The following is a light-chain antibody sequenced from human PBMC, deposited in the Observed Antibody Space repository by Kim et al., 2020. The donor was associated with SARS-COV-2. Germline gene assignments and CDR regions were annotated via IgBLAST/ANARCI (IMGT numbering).Light chain of an antibody. V-gene: IGKV3D-15*01. CDR1: GSVKKD. Sequence: SPGGRATPFSRASGSVKKDLPGYHHNAGHAPRLLIWGASTRTSDIPARYSGSGSGKEFTITIINLQSEDFGVYYCHHYTVRPPYSFGQGTKVDIK. CDR3: HHYTVRPPYS. CDR2: GAS. J-gene: IGKJ2*03.